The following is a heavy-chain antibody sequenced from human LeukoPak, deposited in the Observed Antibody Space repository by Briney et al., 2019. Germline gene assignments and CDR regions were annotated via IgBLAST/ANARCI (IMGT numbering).Heavy chain of an antibody. J-gene: IGHJ4*02. CDR1: GGSVSSGSYY. CDR3: ARHYGP. V-gene: IGHV4-61*01. D-gene: IGHD3-16*01. CDR2: MSYSGST. Sequence: RASETLSLTCTVSGGSVSSGSYYWSWIRQPPGKGLEWIGYMSYSGSTNYNPSLKSRVTISVDTSKNQFSLKLNSVTATDTAVYYCARHYGPWGQGTLVTASS.